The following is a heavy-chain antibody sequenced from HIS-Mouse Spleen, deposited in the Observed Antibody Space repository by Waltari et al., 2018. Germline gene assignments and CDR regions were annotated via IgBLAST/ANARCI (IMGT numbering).Heavy chain of an antibody. Sequence: QLQLQESRPGLVKPSETLSLTCTVSGGSISSSSYYWGWIRQPPGKGWECIGSIYYSGSTYTPPTLKSRVTLSVDTSKNPFSLKLSCVTAATPSVYYCAREIPYSSSWYDWYFDLWGRVTLVTVSS. V-gene: IGHV4-39*07. J-gene: IGHJ2*01. CDR1: GGSISSSSYY. D-gene: IGHD6-13*01. CDR2: IYYSGST. CDR3: AREIPYSSSWYDWYFDL.